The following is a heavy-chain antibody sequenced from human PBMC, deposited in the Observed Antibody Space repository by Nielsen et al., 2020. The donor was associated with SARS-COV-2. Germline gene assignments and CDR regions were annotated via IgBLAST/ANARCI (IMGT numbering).Heavy chain of an antibody. V-gene: IGHV4-4*07. CDR1: GGSINPYY. Sequence: SKTLSLTCSVSGGSINPYYWSWIRQPAGKGLEWIGRIYTSGSTVYNPSLKSRLSMSVDTSKNQFSLKLSSVTAADTAVYYCATDGFSFGTFDYWGQGALVTVSS. J-gene: IGHJ4*02. CDR3: ATDGFSFGTFDY. CDR2: IYTSGST. D-gene: IGHD1-1*01.